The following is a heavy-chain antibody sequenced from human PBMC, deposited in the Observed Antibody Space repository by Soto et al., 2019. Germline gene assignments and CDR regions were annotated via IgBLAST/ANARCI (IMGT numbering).Heavy chain of an antibody. Sequence: QVQLQQWGAGLLKPSETLSLTCAVYGGSFSGYYWSWIRQPPGKGLEWIGEINHSGSTNYNPSLKSVVTISVDTSKIQFSLKLSSVTAADTAVYYCARGFLCSSTSCSFRWFDPWGQGTLVTVSS. J-gene: IGHJ5*02. CDR2: INHSGST. D-gene: IGHD2-2*01. V-gene: IGHV4-34*01. CDR1: GGSFSGYY. CDR3: ARGFLCSSTSCSFRWFDP.